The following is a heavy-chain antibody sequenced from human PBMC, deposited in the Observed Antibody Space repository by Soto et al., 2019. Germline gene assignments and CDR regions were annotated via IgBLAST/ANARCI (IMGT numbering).Heavy chain of an antibody. CDR3: ARGGSDSDY. V-gene: IGHV3-7*01. D-gene: IGHD2-15*01. CDR2: IKEDGSEK. CDR1: GFTFTTYW. J-gene: IGHJ4*02. Sequence: EAQLVESGGGLVQPGGSLRLSCAASGFTFTTYWMSRVRQAPGKGLEWVANIKEDGSEKYYVDSVTGRFTISRDNAKNSLYLQMNSLRVEDTAVYYCARGGSDSDYWGQGTLVTVSS.